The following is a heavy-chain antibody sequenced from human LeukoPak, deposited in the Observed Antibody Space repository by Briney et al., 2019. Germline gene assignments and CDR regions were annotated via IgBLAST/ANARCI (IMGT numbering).Heavy chain of an antibody. CDR1: GGSISSSSYY. CDR3: ARDWHVTGGAFDI. J-gene: IGHJ3*02. CDR2: IYYSGST. Sequence: SETLSLTCTVSGGSISSSSYYWGWIRQPPGKGLEWIGYIYYSGSTNYNPSLKSRVTISVDTSKNQFSLKLSSVTAADTAVYYCARDWHVTGGAFDIWGQGTMVTVSS. V-gene: IGHV4-61*01.